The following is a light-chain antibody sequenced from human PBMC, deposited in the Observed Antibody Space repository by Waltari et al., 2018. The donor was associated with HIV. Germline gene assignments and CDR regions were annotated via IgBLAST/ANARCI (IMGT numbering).Light chain of an antibody. J-gene: IGLJ3*02. V-gene: IGLV1-40*01. CDR2: RNV. CDR1: RTNIGAGYD. Sequence: QSVLTQPPSVSGAPGQRVTISCTGSRTNIGAGYDVHWYQQLPGTAPKLLILRNVNRPSGVPDRFSGSKSGTSASLAITGLQAEDEADFYCQSYDTSLGGWVFGGGTKLTVL. CDR3: QSYDTSLGGWV.